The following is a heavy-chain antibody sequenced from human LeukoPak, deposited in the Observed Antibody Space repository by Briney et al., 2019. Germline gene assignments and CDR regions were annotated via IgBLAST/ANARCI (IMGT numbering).Heavy chain of an antibody. CDR3: ARDFKARYALYY. J-gene: IGHJ4*02. CDR2: ISYDGSNK. V-gene: IGHV3-30*04. Sequence: GGSLRLSCAASGFTFSSYAMHWVRQAPGKGLEWVAVISYDGSNKYYADSVKGRFTISRDNSKNTLYLQMNSLRAEDTAVYYCARDFKARYALYYWGQGTLVTVSS. CDR1: GFTFSSYA. D-gene: IGHD2-2*01.